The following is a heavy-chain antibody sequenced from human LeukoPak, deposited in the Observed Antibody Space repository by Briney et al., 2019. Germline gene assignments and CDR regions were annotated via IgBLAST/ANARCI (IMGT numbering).Heavy chain of an antibody. CDR3: ASQANSGLPGNY. J-gene: IGHJ4*02. V-gene: IGHV1-3*01. CDR1: GYTFTKYS. CDR2: INPGNGNT. D-gene: IGHD6-19*01. Sequence: ASVKDSCKASGYTFTKYSKHWVRQAPGQTLEWMGWINPGNGNTKYSQNFQGRVTITRDTAATTAYMELSSLRSEDTAIYYCASQANSGLPGNYWGQGTLVTVSS.